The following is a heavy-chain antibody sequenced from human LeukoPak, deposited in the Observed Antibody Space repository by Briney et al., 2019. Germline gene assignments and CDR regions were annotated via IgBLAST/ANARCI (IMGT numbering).Heavy chain of an antibody. CDR2: ISSDGRTT. CDR3: ARTYSIAVAGYFDY. J-gene: IGHJ4*02. CDR1: GFTFSYNW. V-gene: IGHV3-74*01. Sequence: GGSLRLSCAASGFTFSYNWMHWVRQAPGKGLVWVSRISSDGRTTHYADSVKGRFTISRDSAKNTLFLQMNDLRAEDTAVYYCARTYSIAVAGYFDYWGQGTLVTVSS. D-gene: IGHD6-19*01.